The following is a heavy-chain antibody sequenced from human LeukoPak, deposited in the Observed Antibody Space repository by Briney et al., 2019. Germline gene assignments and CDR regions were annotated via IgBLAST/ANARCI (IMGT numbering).Heavy chain of an antibody. CDR1: GGSISSYY. V-gene: IGHV4-4*07. J-gene: IGHJ3*02. Sequence: SETLSLTCTVSGGSISSYYWSWIRQPAGXGLEWIGRIYTSGSTNYNPSLKSRVTMSVDTSKNQFSLKLSSVTAADTAVYYCARGYDFWSGYYGAFDIWGQGTMVTVSS. D-gene: IGHD3-3*01. CDR2: IYTSGST. CDR3: ARGYDFWSGYYGAFDI.